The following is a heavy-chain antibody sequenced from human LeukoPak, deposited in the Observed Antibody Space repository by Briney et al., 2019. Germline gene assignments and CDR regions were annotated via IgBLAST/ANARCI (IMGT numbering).Heavy chain of an antibody. D-gene: IGHD6-6*01. V-gene: IGHV3-64D*09. Sequence: GGSLRLSCSTSGFTFSSYAMHWVRQAPGKGLQYVSAISTDGGHTYYADSVKGRFTISRDNSRNTLYLQMSSLRAEDTAVYYCVKGGRYSGSSADYRGQGTLVTVSS. CDR3: VKGGRYSGSSADY. CDR1: GFTFSSYA. J-gene: IGHJ4*02. CDR2: ISTDGGHT.